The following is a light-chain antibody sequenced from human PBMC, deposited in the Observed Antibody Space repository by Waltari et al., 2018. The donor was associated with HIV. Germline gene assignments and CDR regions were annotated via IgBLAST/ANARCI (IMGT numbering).Light chain of an antibody. CDR2: GAS. V-gene: IGKV3-15*01. J-gene: IGKJ2*01. CDR1: QSVSSN. Sequence: EIVMTQSPVTLSVSPGERATLSCRASQSVSSNLAWYQQKPGQAPRLLIYGASTRATGIPSRFSGSGSGTEFTLTISSLQPDDFATYYCQQYNSYLYTFGQGTKLEIK. CDR3: QQYNSYLYT.